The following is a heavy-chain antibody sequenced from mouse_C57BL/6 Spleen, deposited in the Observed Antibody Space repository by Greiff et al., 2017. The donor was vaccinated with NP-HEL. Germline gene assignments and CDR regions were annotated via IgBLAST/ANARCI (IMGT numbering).Heavy chain of an antibody. CDR3: ARGRDGDY. Sequence: QVQLQQPGAELVMPGASVKLSCKASGYTFTSYWMHWVKQRPGQGLEWIGEIDPSDSYTNYNQKFKGKSTLTVDKSSSTAYMQLSSLTSEDSAVYYCARGRDGDYWGQGTTLTVSS. CDR2: IDPSDSYT. V-gene: IGHV1-69*01. J-gene: IGHJ2*01. D-gene: IGHD3-3*01. CDR1: GYTFTSYW.